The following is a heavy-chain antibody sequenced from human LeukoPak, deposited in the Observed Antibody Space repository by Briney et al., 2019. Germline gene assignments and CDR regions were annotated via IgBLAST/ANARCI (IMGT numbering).Heavy chain of an antibody. Sequence: PGGSLRLSCAASGFTFDDYAMHWVRQAPGKGLEWVSGISWNSGSIGYADSVKGRFTISRDNAKNSLYLQMNSLRAEDTALYYCAKDKGSGYSYGTDMDYWGQGTLVTVSS. CDR3: AKDKGSGYSYGTDMDY. V-gene: IGHV3-9*01. CDR1: GFTFDDYA. D-gene: IGHD5-18*01. J-gene: IGHJ4*02. CDR2: ISWNSGSI.